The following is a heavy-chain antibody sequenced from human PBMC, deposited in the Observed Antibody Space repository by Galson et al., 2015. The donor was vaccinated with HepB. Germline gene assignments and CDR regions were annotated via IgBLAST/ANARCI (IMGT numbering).Heavy chain of an antibody. J-gene: IGHJ6*02. CDR3: ARVSGGLRWYPGYYYYGMDV. Sequence: QSGAEVKKPGESLGISCKGSGYSFTSYWISWVRQMPGKGLEWMGRIDPSDSYTNYSPSFQGHVTISADKSISTAYLQWSSLKASDTAMYYCARVSGGLRWYPGYYYYGMDVRGQGTTVTVSS. D-gene: IGHD4-23*01. CDR2: IDPSDSYT. CDR1: GYSFTSYW. V-gene: IGHV5-10-1*01.